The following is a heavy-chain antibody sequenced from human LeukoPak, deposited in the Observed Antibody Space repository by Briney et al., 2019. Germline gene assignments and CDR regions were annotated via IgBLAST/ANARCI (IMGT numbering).Heavy chain of an antibody. CDR2: ISWNSDTR. CDR3: AKDPRTGAVSGIFYFDY. J-gene: IGHJ4*02. CDR1: GFTFDDYA. D-gene: IGHD6-19*01. Sequence: GGSLRLSCAVSGFTFDDYAMHWVRQVPGKGLEWVAGISWNSDTRGYVDSVKGRFTISRDNARNSLYLQMNSLRAEDTAVYYCAKDPRTGAVSGIFYFDYWGQGTLLTVSS. V-gene: IGHV3-9*01.